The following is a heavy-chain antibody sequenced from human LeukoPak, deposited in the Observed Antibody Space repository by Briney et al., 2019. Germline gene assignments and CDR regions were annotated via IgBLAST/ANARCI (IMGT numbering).Heavy chain of an antibody. J-gene: IGHJ4*02. CDR3: AKDENYYDSSGYYPFFDY. CDR1: GFPFSSYW. V-gene: IGHV3-23*01. D-gene: IGHD3-22*01. CDR2: ISGSGGST. Sequence: GGSLRLSCTASGFPFSSYWMSWVRQAPGKGLEWVSAISGSGGSTYYADSVKGRFTISRDNSKNTLYLQMNSLRAEDTAVYYCAKDENYYDSSGYYPFFDYWGQGTLVTVSS.